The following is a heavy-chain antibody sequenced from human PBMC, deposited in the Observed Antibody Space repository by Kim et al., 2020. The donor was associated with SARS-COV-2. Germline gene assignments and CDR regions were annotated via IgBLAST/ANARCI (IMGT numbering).Heavy chain of an antibody. V-gene: IGHV3-11*06. J-gene: IGHJ6*03. D-gene: IGHD6-6*01. CDR3: ARYQGIAARPYYYYYYMDV. Sequence: RFTISRDNAKNSLYLQMNSLRAEDTAVYYCARYQGIAARPYYYYYYMDVWGKGTTVTVSS.